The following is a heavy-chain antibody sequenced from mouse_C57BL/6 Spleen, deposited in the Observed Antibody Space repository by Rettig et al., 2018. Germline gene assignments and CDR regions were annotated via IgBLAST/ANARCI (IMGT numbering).Heavy chain of an antibody. CDR3: ARSSTGPHFDY. CDR1: GYTFTGYW. CDR2: IFPGSGNT. D-gene: IGHD4-1*01. J-gene: IGHJ2*01. Sequence: QVQLQQSGAELMKPGASVKLSCKATGYTFTGYWIEWVKQRPGHGLDWIGEIFPGSGNTNYNAKFKDKATFTADTSSNTAYMQLSSLTTEDSAIYSCARSSTGPHFDYWGQGTTLTVSS. V-gene: IGHV1-9*01.